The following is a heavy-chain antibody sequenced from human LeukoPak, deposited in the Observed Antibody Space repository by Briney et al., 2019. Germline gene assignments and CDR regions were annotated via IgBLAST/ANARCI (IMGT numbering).Heavy chain of an antibody. CDR2: ISYDGSNK. Sequence: GGSLRLSCAASGFTFSSYAMHWVRQAPGKGLEWVAVISYDGSNKYYADSVKGRFTISRDNSKNTLYLQMNSLRAEDTAVYYCASPPLLEWLLAWGQGTLVTVSS. CDR1: GFTFSSYA. CDR3: ASPPLLEWLLA. J-gene: IGHJ5*02. V-gene: IGHV3-30-3*02. D-gene: IGHD3-3*01.